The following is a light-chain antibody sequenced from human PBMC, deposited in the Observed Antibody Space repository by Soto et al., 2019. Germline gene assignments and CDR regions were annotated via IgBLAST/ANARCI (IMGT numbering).Light chain of an antibody. V-gene: IGLV2-23*03. CDR3: CSYAGRSTVVV. Sequence: QSALTQPASVSGSPGQSITISCTGTSSDVGSYNLVSWYQQHPGKAPKLMIYEGSKRPSGVSDRFSGSKSGNTASLTISGLQAEDEDDYYCCSYAGRSTVVVFGGGTKLTVL. CDR1: SSDVGSYNL. J-gene: IGLJ2*01. CDR2: EGS.